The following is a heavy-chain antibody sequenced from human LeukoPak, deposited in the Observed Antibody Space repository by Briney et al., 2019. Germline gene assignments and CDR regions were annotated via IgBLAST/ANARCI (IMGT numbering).Heavy chain of an antibody. V-gene: IGHV3-21*01. D-gene: IGHD2-21*02. CDR2: ISSSSSYI. Sequence: PGGSLRLSCAASGFTFSSYSMNWVRQAPGKGLEWVSSISSSSSYIYYADSVKGRFTISRDNAKNSLYLQMNSLRAEDTAVYYCARDKLCGGDCPHDYWGQGTLVTVSS. CDR3: ARDKLCGGDCPHDY. J-gene: IGHJ4*02. CDR1: GFTFSSYS.